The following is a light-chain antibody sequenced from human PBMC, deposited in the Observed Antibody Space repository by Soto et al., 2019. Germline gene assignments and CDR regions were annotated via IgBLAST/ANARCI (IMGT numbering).Light chain of an antibody. CDR3: CSYACSYTVL. Sequence: QSVLTQPRSVSGSPGQSVTISCTGTSSNIGGYNYVSWYQQHPGKAPKVLIYDVTERPSGVPDRFSGSKSGNTASLTISGLQAEDEADYYCCSYACSYTVLFGGGTKLTVL. J-gene: IGLJ2*01. CDR2: DVT. CDR1: SSNIGGYNY. V-gene: IGLV2-11*01.